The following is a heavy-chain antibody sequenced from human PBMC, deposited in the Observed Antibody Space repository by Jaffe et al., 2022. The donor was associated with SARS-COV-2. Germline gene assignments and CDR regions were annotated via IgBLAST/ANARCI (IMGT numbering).Heavy chain of an antibody. CDR1: GFTFSSYW. Sequence: EVQLVESGGGLVQPGGSLRLSCAASGFTFSSYWMSWVRQAPGKGLEWVANIKQDGSEKYYVDSVKGRFTISRDNAKNSLYLQMNSLRAEDTAVYYCARVKEAIFGVVTLSPHFDYWGQGTLVTVSS. D-gene: IGHD3-3*01. CDR3: ARVKEAIFGVVTLSPHFDY. V-gene: IGHV3-7*03. CDR2: IKQDGSEK. J-gene: IGHJ4*02.